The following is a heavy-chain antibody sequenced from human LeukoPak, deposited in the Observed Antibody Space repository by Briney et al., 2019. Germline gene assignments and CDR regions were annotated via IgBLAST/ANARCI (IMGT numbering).Heavy chain of an antibody. CDR3: ARGHVDTATAYYYYYGMDV. Sequence: SETLSLTCAVYGGSFSGYYWSWIRQPPGKGLEWIGEINHSGSTNYNPSLKSRVTISVDTSKNQFSLKLSSVTAADTAVYYCARGHVDTATAYYYYYGMDVWGQGTTVTVSS. J-gene: IGHJ6*02. CDR2: INHSGST. V-gene: IGHV4-34*01. D-gene: IGHD5-18*01. CDR1: GGSFSGYY.